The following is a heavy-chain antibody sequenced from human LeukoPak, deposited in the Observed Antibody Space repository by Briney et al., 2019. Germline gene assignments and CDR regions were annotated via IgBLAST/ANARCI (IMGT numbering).Heavy chain of an antibody. V-gene: IGHV4-31*03. CDR3: ARGRFYGFSGDS. D-gene: IGHD2/OR15-2a*01. CDR2: IYHSGST. CDR1: GGSISTGGYY. J-gene: IGHJ4*02. Sequence: SQTLSLTCTVSGGSISTGGYYWNWIRQHPGKGLEWIGFIYHSGSTSYNPSLKSRLSISVDTSKNQFSLKLNSVTAADTAVYYCARGRFYGFSGDSWGQGTLVTVSS.